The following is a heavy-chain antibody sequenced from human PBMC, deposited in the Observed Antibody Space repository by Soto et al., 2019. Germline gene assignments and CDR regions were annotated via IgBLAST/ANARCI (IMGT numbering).Heavy chain of an antibody. J-gene: IGHJ6*02. CDR1: GGSISSSTYY. D-gene: IGHD3-10*01. CDR2: IYYSGIT. V-gene: IGHV4-39*01. CDR3: ASLNLNYYGSGSYYWVGATKVSYYGMDV. Sequence: SETLSLTCTVSGGSISSSTYYGGWIRHPPGKGLEWIGSIYYSGITYYNPSLKSRVTISVDTSKNQFSLKLSSVTAADTAVYYCASLNLNYYGSGSYYWVGATKVSYYGMDVWGQGTTVTVSS.